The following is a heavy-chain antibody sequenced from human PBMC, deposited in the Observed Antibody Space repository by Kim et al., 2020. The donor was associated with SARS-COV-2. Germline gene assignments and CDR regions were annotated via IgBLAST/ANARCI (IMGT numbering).Heavy chain of an antibody. V-gene: IGHV3-21*01. CDR3: ARGVRATTGTVDY. Sequence: YADAVKGRFTISRDNAKNSLYLKMSSLRAEDTAVYYCARGVRATTGTVDYWGPGTLVTVSS. D-gene: IGHD1-26*01. J-gene: IGHJ4*02.